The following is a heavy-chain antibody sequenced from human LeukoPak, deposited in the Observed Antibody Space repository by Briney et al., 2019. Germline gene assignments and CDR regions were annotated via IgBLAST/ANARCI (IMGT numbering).Heavy chain of an antibody. V-gene: IGHV1-18*01. Sequence: ASVKVSCKASGYTFTSYGISWVRQAPGQGLEWMGWISAYNGNTNYAQELQGRVTMTTDTATSTAYMELSSLRADDTAVYYCARDRWGVNYYQYMDVWGKGTTVTVSS. CDR3: ARDRWGVNYYQYMDV. CDR2: ISAYNGNT. J-gene: IGHJ6*03. D-gene: IGHD3-10*01. CDR1: GYTFTSYG.